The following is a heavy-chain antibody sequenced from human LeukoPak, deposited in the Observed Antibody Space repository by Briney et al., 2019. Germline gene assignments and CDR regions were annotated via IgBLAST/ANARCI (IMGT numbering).Heavy chain of an antibody. Sequence: GGSLRLSCAASGFAFSAYSVNWVRQAPGKGLEWVSYISSSSSTIYFADSVKGRFTISRDNAKNSLYLQMNSLRAEDTAVYYCARDRYSGYGDDAFDIWGQGTMVTVSS. CDR1: GFAFSAYS. D-gene: IGHD5-12*01. J-gene: IGHJ3*02. V-gene: IGHV3-48*04. CDR3: ARDRYSGYGDDAFDI. CDR2: ISSSSSTI.